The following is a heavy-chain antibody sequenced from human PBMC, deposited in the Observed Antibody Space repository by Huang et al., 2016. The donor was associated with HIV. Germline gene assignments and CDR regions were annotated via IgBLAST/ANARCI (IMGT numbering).Heavy chain of an antibody. CDR3: ARLTGYSTFDI. CDR1: GGSISSGNYY. CDR2: IYTSGTT. J-gene: IGHJ3*02. D-gene: IGHD3-9*01. V-gene: IGHV4-61*09. Sequence: QVQLQESGPGLVKPSQTLSLTCSVSGGSISSGNYYWSWIRQPAGKGLEWIGHIYTSGTTIYTSSLKSRVTISVATSKNQFSLNVSSVTAADTAVYYCARLTGYSTFDIWGHGTVVTVSS.